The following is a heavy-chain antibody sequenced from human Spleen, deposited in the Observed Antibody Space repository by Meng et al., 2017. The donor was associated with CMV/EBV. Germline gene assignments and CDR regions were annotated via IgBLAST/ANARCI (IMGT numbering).Heavy chain of an antibody. CDR2: VSRSGGGT. V-gene: IGHV3-23*01. J-gene: IGHJ6*02. Sequence: GGSLRLSCAASGYTFSTYWMHWVRQAPGKGLEWVSTVSRSGGGTDYADSVKGRFTVSRDNSKNTLFLQINSLRAEDTAVYYCAKVRIAALGMDVWGQGTKVTVSS. CDR1: GYTFSTYW. CDR3: AKVRIAALGMDV. D-gene: IGHD6-6*01.